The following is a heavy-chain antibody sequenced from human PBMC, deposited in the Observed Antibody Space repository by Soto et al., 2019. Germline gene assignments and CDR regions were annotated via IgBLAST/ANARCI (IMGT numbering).Heavy chain of an antibody. CDR1: SGPISSSNW. Sequence: QVQLQESGPGMVKPLGTLSLTCAGSSGPISSSNWWSLVRQPPGKGLGWIGEIYHSGSTNYNPSLKSRVTISVDKSKNQFSLKLSSVTAADTAVYYCARVVPAAIYYYYMDVWGKGTTVTVSS. CDR3: ARVVPAAIYYYYMDV. D-gene: IGHD2-2*01. J-gene: IGHJ6*03. V-gene: IGHV4-4*02. CDR2: IYHSGST.